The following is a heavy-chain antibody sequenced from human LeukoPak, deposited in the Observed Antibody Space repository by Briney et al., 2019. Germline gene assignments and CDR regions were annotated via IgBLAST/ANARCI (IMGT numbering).Heavy chain of an antibody. V-gene: IGHV3-21*01. CDR2: ISSSSSYI. CDR1: GFTFSSYS. Sequence: GGSLRLSRAASGFTFSSYSMNWVRQAPGKGLEWVSSISSSSSYIYYADSVKGRFTISRDNAKNSLYLQMDSLRAEDTAVYYCAREADWNDVDYWGQGTLVTVSS. CDR3: AREADWNDVDY. J-gene: IGHJ4*02. D-gene: IGHD1-1*01.